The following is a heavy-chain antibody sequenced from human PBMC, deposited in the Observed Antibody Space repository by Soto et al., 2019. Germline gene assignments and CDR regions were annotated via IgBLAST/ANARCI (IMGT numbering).Heavy chain of an antibody. CDR2: LLPIFGTA. D-gene: IGHD5-18*01. Sequence: QVQLVQSGAEVQKPGSSVKVSCTASGGTFSSYAISWVRQAPGQGLEWMGGLLPIFGTANYAQKFQGRVTITADKSTSTAYMELSSLRSEDTAVYYCARATKASSYGRGGGAFDIWGRGTMVTVSS. J-gene: IGHJ3*02. CDR1: GGTFSSYA. V-gene: IGHV1-69*06. CDR3: ARATKASSYGRGGGAFDI.